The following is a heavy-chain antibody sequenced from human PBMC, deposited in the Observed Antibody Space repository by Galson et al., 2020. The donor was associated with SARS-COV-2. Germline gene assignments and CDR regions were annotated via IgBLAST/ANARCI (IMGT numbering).Heavy chain of an antibody. J-gene: IGHJ2*01. CDR3: ARVAPRTGTKDYWYFDL. CDR2: ISSSSSYI. Sequence: KIGESLKISCAASGFTFSSYSMNWVRQAPGKGLGWVSSISSSSSYIYYADSVKGRFTISRDNAKNSLYLQMNSLRAEDTAVYYCARVAPRTGTKDYWYFDLWGRGTLVTVSS. V-gene: IGHV3-21*01. CDR1: GFTFSSYS. D-gene: IGHD1-7*01.